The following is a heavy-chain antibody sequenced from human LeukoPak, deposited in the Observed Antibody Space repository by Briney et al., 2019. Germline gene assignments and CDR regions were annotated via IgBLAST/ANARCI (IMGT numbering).Heavy chain of an antibody. CDR2: IYHSGST. J-gene: IGHJ4*02. V-gene: IGHV4-34*01. CDR3: ARAWYYYDSSGYFDY. Sequence: SETLSLTCAVYGGSFSGYYWSWIRQPPGKGLEWIGYIYHSGSTYYNPSLKSRVTISVDRSKNQFSLKLSSVTAADTAVYYCARAWYYYDSSGYFDYWGQGTLVTVSS. CDR1: GGSFSGYY. D-gene: IGHD3-22*01.